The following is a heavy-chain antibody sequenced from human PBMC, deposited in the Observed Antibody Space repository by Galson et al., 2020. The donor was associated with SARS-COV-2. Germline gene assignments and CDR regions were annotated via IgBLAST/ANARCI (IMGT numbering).Heavy chain of an antibody. D-gene: IGHD2-2*01. V-gene: IGHV3-23*01. J-gene: IGHJ4*02. Sequence: GESLKISCAASGFTLTNYVMSWVRQAPGKGLEWVFAGGSTHYADSVKGRFTISRDNSKNTLYLQMNSLRPEDTAVYYCAKGYCSSASCFPDYWGQGTLVTVSS. CDR3: AKGYCSSASCFPDY. CDR2: GGST. CDR1: GFTLTNYV.